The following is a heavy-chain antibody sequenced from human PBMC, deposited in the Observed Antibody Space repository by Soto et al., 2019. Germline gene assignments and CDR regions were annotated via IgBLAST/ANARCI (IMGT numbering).Heavy chain of an antibody. CDR1: GYTFTSYA. CDR2: INAGNGNT. D-gene: IGHD1-26*01. CDR3: ARATWVPFYFDY. V-gene: IGHV1-3*01. Sequence: ASVKVSCKASGYTFTSYAMHWVRQAPGQRLEWMGWINAGNGNTKYSQKFQGSVTITRDTSASTAYMELSSLRSEDTAVYYCARATWVPFYFDYWGQGTLVTVSS. J-gene: IGHJ4*02.